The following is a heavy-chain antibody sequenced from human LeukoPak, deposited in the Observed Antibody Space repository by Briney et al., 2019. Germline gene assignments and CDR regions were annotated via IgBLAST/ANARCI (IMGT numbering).Heavy chain of an antibody. V-gene: IGHV3-23*01. J-gene: IGHJ4*02. CDR1: GFTFNTYA. Sequence: GGSLRLSCAASGFTFNTYAMSWVRQAPGKGLEWVSAISDSGGSAYYADSVKGRFTISRDNSKNSLYLQMNSLRAEDTAVYYCARDRGSAAAGAYWGQGTLVTVSS. CDR3: ARDRGSAAAGAY. CDR2: ISDSGGSA. D-gene: IGHD6-13*01.